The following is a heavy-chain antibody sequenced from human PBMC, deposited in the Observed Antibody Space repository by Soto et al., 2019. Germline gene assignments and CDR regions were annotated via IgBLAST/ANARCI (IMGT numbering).Heavy chain of an antibody. CDR2: ISYDGGNK. V-gene: IGHV3-30*18. Sequence: QVQLVESGGGVVQPGGSLRLSFAASGFTFGNFGMHWFPQAPGKGLEWVALISYDGGNKYYADSVKGRFTISRDKSKDTVYLQMSSLRAEDTAVYYCAKDKLSSTDAFDSWGQGTMVTVSS. J-gene: IGHJ3*02. CDR1: GFTFGNFG. CDR3: AKDKLSSTDAFDS.